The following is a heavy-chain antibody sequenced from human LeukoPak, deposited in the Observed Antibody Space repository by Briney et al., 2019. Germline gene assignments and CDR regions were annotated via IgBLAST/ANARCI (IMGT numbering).Heavy chain of an antibody. CDR2: INHSGST. D-gene: IGHD2-2*01. CDR3: ARGVGYCSSTSCYYYYGMDV. J-gene: IGHJ6*02. V-gene: IGHV4-34*01. CDR1: GGSFSGYY. Sequence: SETLSLTCAVYGGSFSGYYWSWIRQPPGKGLEWIGEINHSGSTNYNPSLKSRVTISVDTPKNQFSLKLSSVTAADTAVYYCARGVGYCSSTSCYYYYGMDVWGQGTTVTVSS.